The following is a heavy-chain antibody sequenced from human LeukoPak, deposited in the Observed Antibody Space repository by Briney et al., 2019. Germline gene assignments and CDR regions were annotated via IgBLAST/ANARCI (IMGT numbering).Heavy chain of an antibody. CDR3: GGGYSVRGVVSYYYYGMDV. CDR1: GGTLSSYA. J-gene: IGHJ6*04. CDR2: IIPIFGTE. Sequence: SVKVSCKPSGGTLSSYAISWVRQAPGQGLEWMGGIIPIFGTENYAQKFQGKVPNAADKSTHEAYIELGELRFEGTAVYDWGGGYSVRGVVSYYYYGMDVWGKGTTVTVSS. D-gene: IGHD3-10*02. V-gene: IGHV1-69*06.